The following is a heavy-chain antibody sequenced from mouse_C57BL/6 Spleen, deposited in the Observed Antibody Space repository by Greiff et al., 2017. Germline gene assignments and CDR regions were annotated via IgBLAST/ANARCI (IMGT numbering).Heavy chain of an antibody. CDR2: ISYDGSN. J-gene: IGHJ3*01. Sequence: VQLTESGPGLVQPSQSLSLTCSVTGYSITSGYYWNWIRQFPGNKLEWMGYISYDGSNNYNPSLKNRISITRDTSKNQFFLKLNSVTTEDTATYYCARDTTVEFDYWGQGTLVTVSA. CDR3: ARDTTVEFDY. V-gene: IGHV3-6*01. CDR1: GYSITSGYY. D-gene: IGHD1-1*01.